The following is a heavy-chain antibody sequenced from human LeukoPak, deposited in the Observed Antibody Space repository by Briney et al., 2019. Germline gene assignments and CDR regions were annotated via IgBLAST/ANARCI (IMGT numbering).Heavy chain of an antibody. CDR3: ARGGNEYSSSFDY. D-gene: IGHD6-6*01. J-gene: IGHJ4*02. Sequence: GGSLRLSCAASGFTVSSNYMSWVRQAPGKGLEWVSVIYSGGSTYYADSVKGRFTIPRDNSKNTLYLQMNSLRAEDTAVYYCARGGNEYSSSFDYWGQGTLVTVSS. V-gene: IGHV3-66*01. CDR2: IYSGGST. CDR1: GFTVSSNY.